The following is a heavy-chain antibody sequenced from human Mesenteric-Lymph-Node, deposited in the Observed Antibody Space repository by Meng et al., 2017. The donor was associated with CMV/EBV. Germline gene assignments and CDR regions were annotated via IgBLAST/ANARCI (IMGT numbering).Heavy chain of an antibody. D-gene: IGHD2-8*01. CDR2: ISGSGSTT. Sequence: GESLKISCAASGFTFRSYAMSWVRQAPGKGLDWVAGISGSGSTTKYAASVEGRFTISRDNSKNTLYLQMNSLRAEDTAVYYCAKETGVLMAHSYGMDVWGQGTTVTVSS. J-gene: IGHJ6*02. CDR3: AKETGVLMAHSYGMDV. CDR1: GFTFRSYA. V-gene: IGHV3-23*01.